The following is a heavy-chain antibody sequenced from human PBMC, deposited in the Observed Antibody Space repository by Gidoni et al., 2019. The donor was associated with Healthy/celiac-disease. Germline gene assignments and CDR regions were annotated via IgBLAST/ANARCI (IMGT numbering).Heavy chain of an antibody. CDR3: ARGLPYYDYIWGSYRQYYFDY. Sequence: QLQLQESGPGLVKPSETLSLTCTVSGGSISSSSYYWGWIRQPPGKGLAWIGSIYYSGRTYYNPSLKSRVTISVDTSKNQFSLKLSSVTAADTAVYYCARGLPYYDYIWGSYRQYYFDYWGQGTLVTVSS. J-gene: IGHJ4*02. CDR2: IYYSGRT. V-gene: IGHV4-39*01. CDR1: GGSISSSSYY. D-gene: IGHD3-16*02.